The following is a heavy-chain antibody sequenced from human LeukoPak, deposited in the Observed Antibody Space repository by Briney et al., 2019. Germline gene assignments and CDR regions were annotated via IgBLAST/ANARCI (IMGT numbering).Heavy chain of an antibody. D-gene: IGHD2-15*01. CDR3: ARHASWYNWFDP. CDR2: IYYSGST. Sequence: SETLSLTCTVSGGSISSYYWSWIRQPPGKGLEWIGYIYYSGSTNYNPSLKSRVTISVDTSKNQFSLKLSSVTAADTAVHYCARHASWYNWFDPWGQGTLVTVSS. V-gene: IGHV4-59*08. CDR1: GGSISSYY. J-gene: IGHJ5*02.